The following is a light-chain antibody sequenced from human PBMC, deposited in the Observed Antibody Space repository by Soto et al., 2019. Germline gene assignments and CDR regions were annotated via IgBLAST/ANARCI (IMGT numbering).Light chain of an antibody. Sequence: QSALTQPASVSGSPGQSITISCTGTSSDVGRYNYVSWHQQHPGKAPKLLIFDVSNRPSGVSDRFSGSKSGNTASLTISGLQAEDEAAYYCSSYTTGTTWVFGGGTKLTVL. J-gene: IGLJ3*02. CDR1: SSDVGRYNY. V-gene: IGLV2-14*01. CDR2: DVS. CDR3: SSYTTGTTWV.